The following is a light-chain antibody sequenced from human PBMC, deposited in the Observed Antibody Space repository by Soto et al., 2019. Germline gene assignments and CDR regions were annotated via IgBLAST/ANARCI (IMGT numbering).Light chain of an antibody. CDR1: QSVSTY. Sequence: EIVLTQSPATLSMSPGERATLSCRASQSVSTYLAWYPQKPGQAPRLLIFDASHRASGIPSTFSGSGSGTNFTLTISRLEPEDFAVYFCQQRSHWPPLTFGGGNKVEIK. J-gene: IGKJ4*01. CDR2: DAS. V-gene: IGKV3-11*01. CDR3: QQRSHWPPLT.